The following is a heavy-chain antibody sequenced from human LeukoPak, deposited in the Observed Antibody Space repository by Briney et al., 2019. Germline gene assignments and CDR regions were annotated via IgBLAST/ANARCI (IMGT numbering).Heavy chain of an antibody. D-gene: IGHD5-18*01. V-gene: IGHV3-30*04. CDR2: ISDDGGIT. CDR3: ARDSDLGYSYGLYFDY. CDR1: GFTGSYS. Sequence: GGSLRLSCAASGFTGSYSMHWVRQAPGKGLEWVAVISDDGGITYYADSVKGRFTISRDNSKNTLYLQMNSLRPEDTAVYYCARDSDLGYSYGLYFDYWGQGTLVTVSS. J-gene: IGHJ4*02.